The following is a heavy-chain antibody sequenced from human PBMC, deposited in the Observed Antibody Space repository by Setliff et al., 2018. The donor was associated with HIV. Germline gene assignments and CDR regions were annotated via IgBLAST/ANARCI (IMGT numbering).Heavy chain of an antibody. CDR2: VYPGDSNT. J-gene: IGHJ6*03. D-gene: IGHD2-2*01. CDR3: ARHLGLPDATDYMDV. Sequence: GESLKISCKCSGYSFTSYWIGWVRQMPGKGLEWMGIVYPGDSNTRYSPSFQGQVTISAAQSVSTAYLQWSSLKASDNAMYYCARHLGLPDATDYMDVWGKGTTVTVS. V-gene: IGHV5-51*01. CDR1: GYSFTSYW.